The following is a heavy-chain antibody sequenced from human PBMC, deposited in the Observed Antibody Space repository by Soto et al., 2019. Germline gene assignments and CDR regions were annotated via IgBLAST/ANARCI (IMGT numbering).Heavy chain of an antibody. V-gene: IGHV3-30-3*01. J-gene: IGHJ4*02. D-gene: IGHD3-22*01. CDR3: ASLFYYYDSGTHDY. CDR2: ISYDGSNK. Sequence: GGSLRLSCAASGFTFSSYAMHWVRQAPGKGLEWVAVISYDGSNKYYADSVKGRFTISRDNSKNTLYLQMNSLRAEDTAVYYCASLFYYYDSGTHDYWGQGTLVTVSS. CDR1: GFTFSSYA.